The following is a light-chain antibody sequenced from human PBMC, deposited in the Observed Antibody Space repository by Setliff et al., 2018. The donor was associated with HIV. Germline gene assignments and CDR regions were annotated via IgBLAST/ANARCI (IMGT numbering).Light chain of an antibody. CDR1: SSDVGGYNY. CDR2: DVS. J-gene: IGLJ1*01. V-gene: IGLV2-14*01. CDR3: SSYTTSGTEV. Sequence: QSALAQPASVSGSPGQSITISCIGTSSDVGGYNYVSWYQQLPGKAPKLMIYDVSNRPSGVSNRFSGSKSGNTASLTISGLQAEDEADYYCSSYTTSGTEVFGTGTKATVL.